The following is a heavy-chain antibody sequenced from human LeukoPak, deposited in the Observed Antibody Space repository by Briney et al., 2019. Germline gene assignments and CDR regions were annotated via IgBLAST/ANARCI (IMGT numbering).Heavy chain of an antibody. V-gene: IGHV1-2*02. CDR2: INPNSGGT. CDR3: ARGRWGSSSWYTDYYYYMDV. Sequence: ASVKVSCKASGYTFTGYYMHWVRQAPGQGLEWMGWINPNSGGTNYAQKFQGRVTMTRDTSISTAYMELSRLRFDDTAVYYCARGRWGSSSWYTDYYYYMDVWSKGTTVTVSS. D-gene: IGHD6-13*01. CDR1: GYTFTGYY. J-gene: IGHJ6*03.